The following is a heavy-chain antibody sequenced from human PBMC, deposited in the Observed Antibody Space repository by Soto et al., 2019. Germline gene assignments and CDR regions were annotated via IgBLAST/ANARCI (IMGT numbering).Heavy chain of an antibody. CDR3: ATGGIVVVRDAFDI. J-gene: IGHJ3*02. D-gene: IGHD3-22*01. V-gene: IGHV4-59*01. Sequence: SETLSLTCTVSGGSISGYYWSWIRQAPGKGLEWIGYIYYSGSTNYNPSLKSRVTISVDTSKNQFSLKLSSVTAADTAVYYCATGGIVVVRDAFDIWGQGTMVTVSS. CDR1: GGSISGYY. CDR2: IYYSGST.